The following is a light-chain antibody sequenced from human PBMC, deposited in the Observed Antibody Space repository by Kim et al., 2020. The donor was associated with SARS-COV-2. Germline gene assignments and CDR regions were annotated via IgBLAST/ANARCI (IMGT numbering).Light chain of an antibody. CDR2: TDN. CDR1: RSNIGSNT. J-gene: IGLJ3*02. Sequence: ELTQPPSASGTPGQRVTISCSGSRSNIGSNTVNWYQHLPGTAPKVLMYTDNERPSGVPDRFSGSKSGTSASLVISALQSEDEADYYCAAWDDSLSGRVFGGETQLTVL. V-gene: IGLV1-44*01. CDR3: AAWDDSLSGRV.